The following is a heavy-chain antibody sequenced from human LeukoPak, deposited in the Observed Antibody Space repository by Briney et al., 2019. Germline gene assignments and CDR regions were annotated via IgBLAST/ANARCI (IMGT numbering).Heavy chain of an antibody. Sequence: GASVKVSCKASGYTFTSYYMHWVRQAPGQGLDWMGIINPSGGSTSYAQKFQGRVTMTRDTSTSTVYMELSSLRSEDTAVYYCAREAVWWLSFASRLDYWGQGTLVTVSS. CDR2: INPSGGST. CDR3: AREAVWWLSFASRLDY. J-gene: IGHJ4*02. D-gene: IGHD5-12*01. CDR1: GYTFTSYY. V-gene: IGHV1-46*01.